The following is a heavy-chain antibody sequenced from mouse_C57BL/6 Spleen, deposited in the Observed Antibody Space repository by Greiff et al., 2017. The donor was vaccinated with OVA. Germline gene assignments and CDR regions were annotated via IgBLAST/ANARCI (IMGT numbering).Heavy chain of an antibody. J-gene: IGHJ2*01. CDR1: GYTFTSYW. Sequence: VQLQQPGAELVKPGASVKMSCKASGYTFTSYWITWVKQRPGQGLEWIGDVYPGSGSTNYNEKFKGKATLTVDTSSSTVYMQLSSLTSEDSAVYYCASATVYYFDYWGQGTTLTVSS. CDR2: VYPGSGST. D-gene: IGHD1-1*01. CDR3: ASATVYYFDY. V-gene: IGHV1-55*01.